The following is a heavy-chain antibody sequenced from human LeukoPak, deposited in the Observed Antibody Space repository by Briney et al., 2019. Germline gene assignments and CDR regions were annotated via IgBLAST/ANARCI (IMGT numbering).Heavy chain of an antibody. CDR1: GGTFISYA. V-gene: IGHV1-69*01. J-gene: IGHJ4*02. Sequence: GASVKVSCKASGGTFISYAISWVRQAPGQGLEWMGGIIPIFGTANYAQKFQGRVTITADESTGTAYMELSSLRSEDTAVYYCARVPTTLYCSGGSCYYFDYWGQGTLVTVSS. CDR3: ARVPTTLYCSGGSCYYFDY. CDR2: IIPIFGTA. D-gene: IGHD2-15*01.